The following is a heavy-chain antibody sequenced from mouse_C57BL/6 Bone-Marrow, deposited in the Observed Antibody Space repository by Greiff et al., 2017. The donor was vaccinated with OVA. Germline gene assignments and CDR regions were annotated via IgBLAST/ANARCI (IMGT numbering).Heavy chain of an antibody. CDR2: IHPSDSDT. D-gene: IGHD1-1*01. J-gene: IGHJ4*01. CDR3: AIFNHITTVVPRVY. CDR1: GYTFTSYW. Sequence: VKLVESGADLVKPGASVKVSCKASGYTFTSYWMHWVTQRPGQGLEWIGRIHPSDSDTNYNQKFKGKATLTVDKSSSTAYMQLSSLTSEDSAVYYCAIFNHITTVVPRVYWGQGTSVTVSS. V-gene: IGHV1-74*01.